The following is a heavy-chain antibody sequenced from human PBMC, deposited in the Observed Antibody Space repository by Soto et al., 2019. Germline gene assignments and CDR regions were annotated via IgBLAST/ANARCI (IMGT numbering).Heavy chain of an antibody. Sequence: QVQLEQSGAEVKKPGSSVKDSCKASGDTFNNYVISWVRQAPGQGLEWMGRIIPIIGIAKYAQKFQGRVTITADKSTSTAYMELSSLRSEDTAVYYCATERLNLVRGVSDFWGQGTLVTVSS. J-gene: IGHJ4*02. V-gene: IGHV1-69*04. CDR3: ATERLNLVRGVSDF. CDR1: GDTFNNYV. D-gene: IGHD3-10*01. CDR2: IIPIIGIA.